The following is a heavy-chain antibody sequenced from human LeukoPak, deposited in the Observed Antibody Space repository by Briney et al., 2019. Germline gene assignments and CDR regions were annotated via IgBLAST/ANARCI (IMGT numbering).Heavy chain of an antibody. CDR3: ARGVYIAAAQYAY. J-gene: IGHJ4*02. Sequence: SETLSLTCTVSSGSISSYYWSWIRQPPGKGLEWIGYIYYSGTTNYNPSLKSRATISVDTSKNQFSLKLSSVTAADTAVYYCARGVYIAAAQYAYWGQGTLVTVSS. D-gene: IGHD6-13*01. CDR2: IYYSGTT. V-gene: IGHV4-59*01. CDR1: SGSISSYY.